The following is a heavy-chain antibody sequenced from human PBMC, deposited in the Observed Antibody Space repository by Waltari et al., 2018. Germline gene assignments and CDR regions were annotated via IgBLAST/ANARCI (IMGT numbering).Heavy chain of an antibody. CDR3: AREVFRYCSSTSCPPSDP. V-gene: IGHV1-69*12. J-gene: IGHJ5*02. Sequence: QVQLVQSGAEVKKPGSSVKVSCKASGGTFSSYPISWVRQAPGQGLEWMGGIIPIFGTANYAQKFQGRVTITADESTSTAYMELSSLRSEDTAVYYCAREVFRYCSSTSCPPSDPWGQGTLVTVSS. CDR2: IIPIFGTA. D-gene: IGHD2-2*01. CDR1: GGTFSSYP.